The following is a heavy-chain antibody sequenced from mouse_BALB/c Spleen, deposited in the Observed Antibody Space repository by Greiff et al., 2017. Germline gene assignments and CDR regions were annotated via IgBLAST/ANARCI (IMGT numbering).Heavy chain of an antibody. J-gene: IGHJ1*01. CDR3: ARDRGDRYFDV. CDR1: GFTFTDYY. Sequence: EVKLMESGGGLVQPGGSLRLSCATSGFTFTDYYMSWVRQPPGKALEWLGFIRNKANGYTTEYSASVKGRFTISRDNSQSILYLQMNTLRAEDSATYYCARDRGDRYFDVWGAGTTVTVSS. V-gene: IGHV7-3*02. D-gene: IGHD3-3*01. CDR2: IRNKANGYTT.